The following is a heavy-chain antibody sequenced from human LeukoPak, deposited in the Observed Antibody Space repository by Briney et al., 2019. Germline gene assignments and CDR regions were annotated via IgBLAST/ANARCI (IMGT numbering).Heavy chain of an antibody. CDR2: MHHSGST. V-gene: IGHV4-38-2*02. J-gene: IGHJ4*02. CDR1: GYSISSDYH. D-gene: IGHD3-10*01. Sequence: PSVTLSLTCAVSGYSISSDYHWGWIRQPPGKGLEWIGAMHHSGSTYYNPSLKSRVTISVDTSKNQVSLKLNSVTAADTAVYYCARDRSYYTFDYWGQGTLVIVSA. CDR3: ARDRSYYTFDY.